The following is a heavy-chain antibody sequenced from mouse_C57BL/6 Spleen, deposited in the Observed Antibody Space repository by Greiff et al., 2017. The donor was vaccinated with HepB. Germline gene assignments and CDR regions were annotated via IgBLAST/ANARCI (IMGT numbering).Heavy chain of an antibody. V-gene: IGHV3-6*01. D-gene: IGHD1-1*01. Sequence: DVKLQESGPGLVKPSQSLSLTCSVTGYSITRGYYWNWIRQFPGNKLEWMGYISYDGSNNYNPSLKNRISITRDTSKNQFFLKLNSVTTEDTATYYCARDRGDYYGSSWAMDYWGQGTSVTVSS. CDR2: ISYDGSN. J-gene: IGHJ4*01. CDR1: GYSITRGYY. CDR3: ARDRGDYYGSSWAMDY.